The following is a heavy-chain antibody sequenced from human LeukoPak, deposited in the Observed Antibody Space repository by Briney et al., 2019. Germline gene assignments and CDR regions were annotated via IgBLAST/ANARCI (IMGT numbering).Heavy chain of an antibody. V-gene: IGHV3-48*03. Sequence: PGGSLRLSCAASGFTFSNYEMNWVRQAPGKGLEWVSYISSSGGTMYYADSVKGRFTISRDNAKNSLYLQMNSLRAEDTAVYYCAELGITMIGGVWGKGTTVTISP. CDR3: AELGITMIGGV. CDR2: ISSSGGTM. J-gene: IGHJ6*04. CDR1: GFTFSNYE. D-gene: IGHD3-10*02.